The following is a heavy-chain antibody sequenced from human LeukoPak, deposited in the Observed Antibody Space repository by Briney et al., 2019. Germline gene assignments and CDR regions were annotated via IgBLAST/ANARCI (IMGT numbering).Heavy chain of an antibody. CDR2: IRYDGSNK. V-gene: IGHV3-30*02. D-gene: IGHD6-19*01. CDR1: GFTFSSYG. CDR3: ARDRARGPSSGWSDY. J-gene: IGHJ4*02. Sequence: GGSLRLSCAASGFTFSSYGMHWVRQAPGKGLEWVAFIRYDGSNKYYADSVKGRFTISRDNSKNTLYLQMNSLGPEDTAVYYCARDRARGPSSGWSDYWGQGSLVTVSS.